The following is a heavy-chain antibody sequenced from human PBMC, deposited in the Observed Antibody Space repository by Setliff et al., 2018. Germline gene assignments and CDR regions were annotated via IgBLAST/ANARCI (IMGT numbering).Heavy chain of an antibody. CDR1: GVVFNGYA. D-gene: IGHD2-2*01. CDR3: ARVSDYSNYRDF. J-gene: IGHJ4*02. CDR2: ITSDGGSS. V-gene: IGHV3-64*01. Sequence: GGSLRLSCTASGVVFNGYAMHWVRQVPGKGLEFVASITSDGGSSYYANPVTGRFVISRDNSNDTLSLHMNSLRADDMALYYCARVSDYSNYRDFWGQGSMVTVSS.